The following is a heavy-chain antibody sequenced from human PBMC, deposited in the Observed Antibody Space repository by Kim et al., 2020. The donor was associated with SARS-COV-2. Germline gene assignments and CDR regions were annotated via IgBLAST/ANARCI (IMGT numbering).Heavy chain of an antibody. CDR3: SREGQLLN. J-gene: IGHJ4*02. D-gene: IGHD2-2*01. CDR2: YAT. V-gene: IGHV3-73*01. Sequence: YATTYAVSVKGRFTVSRDDSKNTAHLQMNSLQIEDTAVYYCSREGQLLNWGQGTLVTVSS.